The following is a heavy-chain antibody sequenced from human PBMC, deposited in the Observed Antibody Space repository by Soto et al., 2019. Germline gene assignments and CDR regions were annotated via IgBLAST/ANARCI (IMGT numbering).Heavy chain of an antibody. J-gene: IGHJ4*02. D-gene: IGHD3-22*01. CDR2: ISDDGSNK. V-gene: IGHV3-30-3*01. Sequence: QVQLVESGGGVVQPGKSLKLSCAASGFIFSNYALHWVRQAPGKGLQWLAIISDDGSNKNHADSVKGRFTISRDNSKNALYLEMNSLRPEDTAVYHCARGRGLYDSTGYFSDNWGQGTLVTVSS. CDR3: ARGRGLYDSTGYFSDN. CDR1: GFIFSNYA.